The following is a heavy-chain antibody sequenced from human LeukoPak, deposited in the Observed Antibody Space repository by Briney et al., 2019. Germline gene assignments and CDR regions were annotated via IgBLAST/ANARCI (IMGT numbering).Heavy chain of an antibody. J-gene: IGHJ6*03. V-gene: IGHV4-59*01. Sequence: SETLSLTCTVSGGSISSYYWSWIRQPPGKGLEWIGYIYYSGSTNYNPSLKSRVTISVDTSKDQFSLKLSSVTAADTAVYYCARADYYYYYMDVWGKGTTVTVSS. CDR2: IYYSGST. CDR1: GGSISSYY. CDR3: ARADYYYYYMDV.